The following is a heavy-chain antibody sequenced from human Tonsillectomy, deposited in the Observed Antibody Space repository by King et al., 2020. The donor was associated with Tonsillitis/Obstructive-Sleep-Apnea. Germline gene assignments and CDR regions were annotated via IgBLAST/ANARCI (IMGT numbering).Heavy chain of an antibody. V-gene: IGHV4-39*01. CDR3: ARTEYQLLNFYYYYYMDV. CDR1: GGSISSSSYY. Sequence: QLQESGPGLVKPSETLSLTCTVSGGSISSSSYYWGWIRQPPGKGLEWIGSIYYSGSTYYNPSLKSRVTISVDTSKNQFSLKLSSVTAADTAVYYCARTEYQLLNFYYYYYMDVWGNGTAVTVSS. J-gene: IGHJ6*03. D-gene: IGHD2-2*01. CDR2: IYYSGST.